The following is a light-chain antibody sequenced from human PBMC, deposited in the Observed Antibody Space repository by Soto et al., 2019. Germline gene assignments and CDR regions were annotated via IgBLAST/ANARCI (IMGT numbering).Light chain of an antibody. Sequence: QSVLTQPPSASGSPGQSVTISCTGSSSDIGDNNYVSWYQQHPGKAPRLMIYEVSKRPSGVPDRFSGSKSGNTASLIVSGLQAEDEGDYYCRSNTGGSNLGVFGGGTKLTVL. J-gene: IGLJ3*02. CDR3: RSNTGGSNLGV. CDR1: SSDIGDNNY. V-gene: IGLV2-8*01. CDR2: EVS.